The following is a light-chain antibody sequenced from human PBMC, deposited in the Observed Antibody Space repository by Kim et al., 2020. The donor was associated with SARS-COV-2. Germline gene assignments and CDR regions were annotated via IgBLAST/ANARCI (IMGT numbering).Light chain of an antibody. J-gene: IGLJ3*02. CDR2: VNSDGSH. Sequence: QLVLTQSPSASASLGASVKLTCTLNSGHSSYAIAWHQQQPEKGPRYLMKVNSDGSHSKGDGIPDRFSGSSSGAERHLTISSLQSEDEADYYCQTWGTGIRVFGGGTKVTVL. V-gene: IGLV4-69*01. CDR3: QTWGTGIRV. CDR1: SGHSSYA.